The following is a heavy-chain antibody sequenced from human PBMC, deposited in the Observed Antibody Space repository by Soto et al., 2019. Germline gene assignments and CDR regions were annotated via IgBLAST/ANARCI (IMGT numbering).Heavy chain of an antibody. Sequence: LSXAASGFVFSGYDMTWVRQAPGKGLEWVXTITISVAITSYADSVKGRFTISRDNSKNTLYLQMNSLRAEDTAVYYCAKVWGNYGNFDYWGQGTLVTVSS. V-gene: IGHV3-23*01. J-gene: IGHJ4*02. CDR2: ITISVAIT. CDR1: GFVFSGYD. CDR3: AKVWGNYGNFDY. D-gene: IGHD3-16*01.